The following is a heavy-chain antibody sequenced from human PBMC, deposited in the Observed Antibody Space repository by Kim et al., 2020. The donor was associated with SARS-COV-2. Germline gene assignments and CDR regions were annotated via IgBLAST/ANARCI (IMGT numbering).Heavy chain of an antibody. Sequence: DAVKGRLTISRDNSKNTLYLQMNSLRAEDTAVYYCAKPRSGIVVVTAIDYWGQGTLVTVSS. V-gene: IGHV3-30*02. D-gene: IGHD2-21*02. CDR3: AKPRSGIVVVTAIDY. J-gene: IGHJ4*02.